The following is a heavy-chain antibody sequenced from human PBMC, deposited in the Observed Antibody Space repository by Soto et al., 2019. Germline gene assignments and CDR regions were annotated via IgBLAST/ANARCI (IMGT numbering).Heavy chain of an antibody. Sequence: EVQLVQSGAEVKKPGESLKIACQGSGYSFSDYWIGWVRQRPGKGLEWMGIIFPGDSETRYSPSFQGQVTISVDRDTSTAYLRWGSLWASDTAMYYCATPQWPTAGGVEYFHHWGPGTQVTVSP. CDR2: IFPGDSET. CDR1: GYSFSDYW. D-gene: IGHD6-13*01. V-gene: IGHV5-51*03. CDR3: ATPQWPTAGGVEYFHH. J-gene: IGHJ1*01.